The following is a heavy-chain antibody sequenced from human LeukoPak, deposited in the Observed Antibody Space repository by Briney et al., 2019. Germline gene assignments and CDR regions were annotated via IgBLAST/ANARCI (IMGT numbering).Heavy chain of an antibody. CDR3: ARGRIAVWDYMDV. V-gene: IGHV1-69*05. CDR1: GGTFISYA. CDR2: IIPFFGTA. J-gene: IGHJ6*03. D-gene: IGHD6-19*01. Sequence: LVKVSCKASGGTFISYAISWVRQAPGQGLEWMGGIIPFFGTANYAQKFQGRVTITTDESTSTAYMELSSLRSEDTAVYYCARGRIAVWDYMDVWGKGTTVTVSS.